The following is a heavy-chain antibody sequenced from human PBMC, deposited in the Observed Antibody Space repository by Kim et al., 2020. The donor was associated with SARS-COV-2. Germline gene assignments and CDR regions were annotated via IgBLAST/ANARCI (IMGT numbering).Heavy chain of an antibody. CDR1: GFTVSSNY. D-gene: IGHD7-27*01. CDR3: ARSLGRPYGMDV. Sequence: GGSLRLSCAASGFTVSSNYMSWVRQAPGKGLEWVSVIYSGGSTYYADSVKGRFTISRDNSKNTLYLQMNSLRAEDTAVYYCARSLGRPYGMDVWGQGTTVTVSS. J-gene: IGHJ6*02. CDR2: IYSGGST. V-gene: IGHV3-66*02.